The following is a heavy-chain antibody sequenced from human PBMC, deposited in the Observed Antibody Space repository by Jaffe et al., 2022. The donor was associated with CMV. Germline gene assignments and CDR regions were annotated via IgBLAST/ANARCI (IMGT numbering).Heavy chain of an antibody. CDR1: GYSFTSYW. CDR3: ARPKPTRGMAQGAFDI. CDR2: IDPSDSYT. D-gene: IGHD2-2*01. Sequence: EVQLVQSGAEVKKPGESLRISCKGSGYSFTSYWISWVRQMPGKGLEWMGRIDPSDSYTNYSPSFQGHVTISADKSISTAYLQWSSLKASDTAMYYCARPKPTRGMAQGAFDIWGQGTMVTVSS. J-gene: IGHJ3*02. V-gene: IGHV5-10-1*03.